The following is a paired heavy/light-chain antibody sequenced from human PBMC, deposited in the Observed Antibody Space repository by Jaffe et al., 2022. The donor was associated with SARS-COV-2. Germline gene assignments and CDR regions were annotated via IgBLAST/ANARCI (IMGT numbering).Light chain of an antibody. J-gene: IGLJ3*02. Sequence: QSALTQPASVSGSPGQSITISCTGTSSDVGSYNLVSWYQHHPGKAPKLIISEASKRPSGVSNRFSGSKSGNTASLTISGLQAEDEADYYCCSYAGYTFVFGGGTKLTVL. CDR3: CSYAGYTFV. CDR1: SSDVGSYNL. V-gene: IGLV2-23*01. CDR2: EAS.
Heavy chain of an antibody. J-gene: IGHJ5*02. CDR3: AREESGGFDT. CDR2: TYYRSTWLD. CDR1: GDSVSSNTAS. V-gene: IGHV6-1*01. D-gene: IGHD3-10*01. Sequence: QVQLQQSGPGLVKPSQTLSLTCAVSGDSVSSNTASWNWIRQSPSRGLEWLGRTYYRSTWLDAYAVSVQSRIKISPDTSKNQFSLQLSSVTPEDTAVYYCAREESGGFDTWGQGILVTVSS.